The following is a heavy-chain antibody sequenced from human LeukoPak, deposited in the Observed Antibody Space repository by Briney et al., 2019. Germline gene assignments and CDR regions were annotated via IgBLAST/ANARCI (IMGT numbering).Heavy chain of an antibody. J-gene: IGHJ4*02. V-gene: IGHV4-4*07. CDR2: IHTSGST. Sequence: SETLSLTCTVSGGSISSYYWSWIRQPAGKGLEWIGRIHTSGSTNYNPSLKSRVTISVDTSKNQFSLKLSSVTAADTAVYYCARHYCGGDCYPYWFDYWGQGTLVTVSS. CDR3: ARHYCGGDCYPYWFDY. CDR1: GGSISSYY. D-gene: IGHD2-21*02.